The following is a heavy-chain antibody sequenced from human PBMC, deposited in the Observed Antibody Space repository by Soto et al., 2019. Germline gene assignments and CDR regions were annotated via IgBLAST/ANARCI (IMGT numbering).Heavy chain of an antibody. CDR3: AKDYDLSDYIWGSYRSPPHY. CDR1: GFAFSSYS. CDR2: ISSSSSST. D-gene: IGHD3-16*02. J-gene: IGHJ4*02. V-gene: IGHV3-23*01. Sequence: PGGSLRLSCAASGFAFSSYSMSWVRQAPGKGLEWVSSISSSSSSTYYADSVKGRFTISRDNTKNTLYLQMNSLRAEDTAVYYSAKDYDLSDYIWGSYRSPPHYWGQGTLVTVSS.